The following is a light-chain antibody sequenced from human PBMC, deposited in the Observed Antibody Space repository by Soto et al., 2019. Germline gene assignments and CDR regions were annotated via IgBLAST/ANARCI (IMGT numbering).Light chain of an antibody. J-gene: IGLJ2*01. V-gene: IGLV2-14*01. CDR3: SSYISRTFVV. CDR1: SGDVGGYNY. CDR2: DVT. Sequence: QSVLTQPASVSGSPGQSITISCTGTSGDVGGYNYVSWYQRHPGKAPKLIIYDVTNPPSGVSDRFSGFKSGNTASLTISGLRAEDEGDYYCSSYISRTFVVFGGGTKVTVL.